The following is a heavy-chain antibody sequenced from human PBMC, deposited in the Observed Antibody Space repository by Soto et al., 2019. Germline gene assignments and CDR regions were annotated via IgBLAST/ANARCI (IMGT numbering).Heavy chain of an antibody. Sequence: GGSLRLSCAASGFTFSTYAMHWVRQAPGKGPEWVAIISYDGSTKFYVNFAKGRFTISRDNSKNTLYLQMNSLTPEDTAVYYCSSGLKVCVLPYEFNHWGPGTLVTVSS. D-gene: IGHD3-16*01. J-gene: IGHJ4*02. V-gene: IGHV3-30*03. CDR3: SSGLKVCVLPYEFNH. CDR2: ISYDGSTK. CDR1: GFTFSTYA.